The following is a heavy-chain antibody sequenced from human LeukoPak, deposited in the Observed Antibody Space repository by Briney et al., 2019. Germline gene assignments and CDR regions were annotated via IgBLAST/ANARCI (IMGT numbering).Heavy chain of an antibody. CDR3: AASEGYSYGSVY. V-gene: IGHV3-23*01. J-gene: IGHJ4*02. D-gene: IGHD5-18*01. Sequence: GGSLRLSCAASGFTFSSYAMSWVRQAPGKGLEWVSAISGSGGSTYYADSVKGRFTISRDNSKNTLYLQMNSLRDEDTAVYYCAASEGYSYGSVYWGQGTLVTVSS. CDR2: ISGSGGST. CDR1: GFTFSSYA.